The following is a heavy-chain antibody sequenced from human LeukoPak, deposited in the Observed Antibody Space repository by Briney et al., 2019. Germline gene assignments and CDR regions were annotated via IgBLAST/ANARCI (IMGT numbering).Heavy chain of an antibody. CDR2: IRYDGSNK. D-gene: IGHD2-2*02. Sequence: GGSLRLSCAASGFTFSSYGMHWVRQAPGKGLEWVAFIRYDGSNKYYADSVKGRFTISRDNSKNTLYLQMNSLRAEDTAVYYCATLGYCSSTSCYTSDFDYWGQGTLVTVSS. CDR1: GFTFSSYG. V-gene: IGHV3-30*02. J-gene: IGHJ4*02. CDR3: ATLGYCSSTSCYTSDFDY.